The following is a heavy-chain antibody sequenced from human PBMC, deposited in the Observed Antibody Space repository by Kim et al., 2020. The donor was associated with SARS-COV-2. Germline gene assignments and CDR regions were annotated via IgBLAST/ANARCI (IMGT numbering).Heavy chain of an antibody. CDR2: INSDGSST. CDR3: ARVSIAAAGTYGMDV. CDR1: GFTFSSYW. V-gene: IGHV3-74*01. Sequence: GGSLRLSCAASGFTFSSYWMHWVRQAPGKGLVWVSRINSDGSSTSYADSVKGRFTISRDNAKNTLYLQMNSLRAEDTAVYYCARVSIAAAGTYGMDVWGQGTTVTVSS. D-gene: IGHD6-13*01. J-gene: IGHJ6*02.